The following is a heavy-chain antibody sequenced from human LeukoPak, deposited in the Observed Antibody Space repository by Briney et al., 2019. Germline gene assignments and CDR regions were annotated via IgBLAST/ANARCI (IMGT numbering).Heavy chain of an antibody. CDR3: AKGTTEVPIDPFDY. V-gene: IGHV3-9*01. CDR1: GFTFDDYA. Sequence: GGSLRLSCAASGFTFDDYAMHWVRQAPGKGLEWVSGISWNSGSIGYADSVKGRFTISRDNAKNSLYLQMNSLRAEDTALYYCAKGTTEVPIDPFDYWGQGTLVTVSS. D-gene: IGHD4-23*01. CDR2: ISWNSGSI. J-gene: IGHJ4*02.